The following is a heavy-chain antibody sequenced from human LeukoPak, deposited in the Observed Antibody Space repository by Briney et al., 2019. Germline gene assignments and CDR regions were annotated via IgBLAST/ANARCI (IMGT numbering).Heavy chain of an antibody. V-gene: IGHV3-23*01. D-gene: IGHD5-12*01. CDR3: AKSGYSGYDSFFDY. CDR2: ISGSGGST. Sequence: GGSLRLSCAASGFTFSSYWMSWVRQAPGKGLEWVSAISGSGGSTYYADSVKGRFTISRDNSKNTLYLQMNSLRAEDTAVYYCAKSGYSGYDSFFDYWGQGTLVTVSS. J-gene: IGHJ4*02. CDR1: GFTFSSYW.